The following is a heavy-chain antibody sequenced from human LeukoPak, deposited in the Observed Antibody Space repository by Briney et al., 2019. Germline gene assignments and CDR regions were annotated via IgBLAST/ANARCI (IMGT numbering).Heavy chain of an antibody. Sequence: SETLSLTCTVSGGSISSYYWSWIRQPPGKGLEWIGYIYNSGSTNYNPSLKSRVTISVDTSKNQFSLKLSSVTAADTAVYYCARVISWGSGWFDYWGQGTLVTVSS. J-gene: IGHJ4*02. CDR3: ARVISWGSGWFDY. CDR2: IYNSGST. V-gene: IGHV4-59*01. CDR1: GGSISSYY. D-gene: IGHD6-19*01.